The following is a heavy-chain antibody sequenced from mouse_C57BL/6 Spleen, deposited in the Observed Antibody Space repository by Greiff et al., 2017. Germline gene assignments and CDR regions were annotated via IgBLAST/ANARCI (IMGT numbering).Heavy chain of an antibody. D-gene: IGHD2-5*01. CDR2: IDPSDSYT. J-gene: IGHJ4*01. V-gene: IGHV1-50*01. CDR3: ARDYSNMDY. CDR1: GYTFTSYW. Sequence: QVQLQQPGAELVKPGASVKLSCKASGYTFTSYWMQWVKQRPGQGLEWIGEIDPSDSYTNYNQKFKGKATLTVDTSSSTAYMQLSSLTSEDSAVYYCARDYSNMDYWGQGTSVTVSS.